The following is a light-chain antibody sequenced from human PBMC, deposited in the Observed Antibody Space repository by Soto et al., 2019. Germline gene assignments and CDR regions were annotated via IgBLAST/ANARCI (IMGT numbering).Light chain of an antibody. J-gene: IGKJ2*01. CDR1: QTVSSY. CDR3: QQTFQTPHT. V-gene: IGKV1-39*01. CDR2: SAS. Sequence: DIQMTQSPTSLSASVGDTVTISCRASQTVSSYLNWYQQQPGKAPKLLIYSASTLQPGVPSRFSGSGFGTDYAHTISRLHPAYFATYNCQQTFQTPHTFGQGPKLHI.